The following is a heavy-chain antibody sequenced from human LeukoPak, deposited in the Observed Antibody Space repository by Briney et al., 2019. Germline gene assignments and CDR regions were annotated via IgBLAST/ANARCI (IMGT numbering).Heavy chain of an antibody. CDR2: ISYDGSNK. D-gene: IGHD6-19*01. Sequence: GGPLRLSCAASGFTFSNYAMYWVRQAPGKGLEWVAVISYDGSNKYYADSVKGRFTISRDNSKNTLYLQMNSLRPEDTAVYYCARDSGSGFYYYYGMAVWGRGTTVTVSS. CDR1: GFTFSNYA. CDR3: ARDSGSGFYYYYGMAV. V-gene: IGHV3-30-3*01. J-gene: IGHJ6*02.